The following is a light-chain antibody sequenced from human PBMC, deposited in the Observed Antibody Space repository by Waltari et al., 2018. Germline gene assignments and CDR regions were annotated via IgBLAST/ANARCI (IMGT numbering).Light chain of an antibody. CDR3: QQYSKWPPLT. CDR1: GSVSGS. V-gene: IGKV3-15*01. Sequence: EIVMTQSPATLSVSPGERATLSCRARGSVSGSLAWYQQRPGQSPRLLNDVASTRATRTPARLRGSGSVTQFTITISSLQSEDFSVDCCQQYSKWPPLTCGGGTKVEI. CDR2: VAS. J-gene: IGKJ4*01.